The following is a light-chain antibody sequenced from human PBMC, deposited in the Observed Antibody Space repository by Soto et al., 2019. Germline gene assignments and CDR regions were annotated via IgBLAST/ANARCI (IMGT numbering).Light chain of an antibody. CDR3: SSYSSTSSSTLVA. Sequence: QSVLTQPASVSGSPGQSITISCTGSSRDIGGYNYVSWYQQHPGKVPKLMIYEVSNRPSGVSNRFSGSKSGNTASLTISGLQAEDEADYYCSSYSSTSSSTLVAFGTGTKVTVL. CDR2: EVS. CDR1: SRDIGGYNY. V-gene: IGLV2-14*01. J-gene: IGLJ1*01.